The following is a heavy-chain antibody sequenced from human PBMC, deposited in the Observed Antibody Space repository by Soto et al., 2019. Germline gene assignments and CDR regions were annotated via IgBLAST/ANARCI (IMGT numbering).Heavy chain of an antibody. D-gene: IGHD1-1*01. CDR1: GFTFSSYA. CDR2: ISGSGGST. CDR3: AKATRPWNDYSAPFDY. Sequence: GGSLRLSCAASGFTFSSYAMSWVRQAPGKGLEWVSAISGSGGSTYYADSVKGRFTISRDNSKNTLYLQMNSLRAEDTAVYYCAKATRPWNDYSAPFDYWGQGTLVTVSS. V-gene: IGHV3-23*01. J-gene: IGHJ4*02.